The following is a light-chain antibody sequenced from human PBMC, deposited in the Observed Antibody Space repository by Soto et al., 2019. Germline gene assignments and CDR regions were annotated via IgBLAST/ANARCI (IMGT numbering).Light chain of an antibody. J-gene: IGKJ2*01. Sequence: EIVMTQSPATLSVSPGEIATLACSASQSVSRNLAWYPQKPGQAPRLLIYGVSIRATGFPPRFSGSGSGTDFTLTISILKSEDLAVYYCQQYHNWPTFGQRTKLEIK. CDR3: QQYHNWPT. V-gene: IGKV3D-15*03. CDR2: GVS. CDR1: QSVSRN.